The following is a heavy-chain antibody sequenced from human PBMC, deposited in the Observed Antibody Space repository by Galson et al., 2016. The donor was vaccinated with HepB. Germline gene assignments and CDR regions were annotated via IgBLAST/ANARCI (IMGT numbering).Heavy chain of an antibody. CDR2: IYSNGDT. V-gene: IGHV3-53*01. CDR3: SRAFHCTNGVCRDY. J-gene: IGHJ4*02. CDR1: GFSVSNNY. Sequence: SLRLSCAASGFSVSNNYLSWVRQAPGKGLELVSLIYSNGDTWNADSVKGRFTISRDNPKNTLYLQMHSLRAEDTAVYYCSRAFHCTNGVCRDYWGQGTLVTVSS. D-gene: IGHD2-8*01.